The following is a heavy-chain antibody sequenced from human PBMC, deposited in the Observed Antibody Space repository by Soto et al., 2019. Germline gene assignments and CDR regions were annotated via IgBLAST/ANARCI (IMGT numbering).Heavy chain of an antibody. D-gene: IGHD1-26*01. CDR2: ISGPGGST. J-gene: IGHJ4*02. CDR1: GFTFSRYA. V-gene: IGHV3-23*01. Sequence: GGSLRLSCAASGFTFSRYAMSWVRQAPGKGLEWVSAISGPGGSTYYADSVKGRFTISRDNSKNTLYLQMNSLRAEDTAVYFCARISGYVDYWGQGTLVTVSS. CDR3: ARISGYVDY.